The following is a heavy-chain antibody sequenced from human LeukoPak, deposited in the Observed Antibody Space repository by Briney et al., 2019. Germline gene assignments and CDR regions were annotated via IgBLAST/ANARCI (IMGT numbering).Heavy chain of an antibody. CDR1: GFTFSSYW. CDR2: IKQDGSEK. V-gene: IGHV3-7*03. D-gene: IGHD4-23*01. J-gene: IGHJ6*03. CDR3: ARDYGGNSGLYHYYYYLDV. Sequence: GGSLRLSCAASGFTFSSYWMSWVRQAPGKGLEWVANIKQDGSEKYYVDSVKGRFTISRDNAKNSLYLQMNSLRAEDTALYYCARDYGGNSGLYHYYYYLDVWGKGTTVTVSS.